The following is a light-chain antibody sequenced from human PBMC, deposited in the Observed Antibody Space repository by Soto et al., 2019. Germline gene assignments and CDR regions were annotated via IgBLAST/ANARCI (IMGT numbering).Light chain of an antibody. CDR2: GAS. CDR1: QSVSSN. Sequence: IVMTQSQATLSVSPGDRATLSCRASQSVSSNLTWYQQKPGQAPRFLIYGASTRATGIPVKFSGSGSGTEFTLTIRILQSEDVAVFYCQQYNNWPLTFGQGTKVEFK. J-gene: IGKJ1*01. V-gene: IGKV3-15*01. CDR3: QQYNNWPLT.